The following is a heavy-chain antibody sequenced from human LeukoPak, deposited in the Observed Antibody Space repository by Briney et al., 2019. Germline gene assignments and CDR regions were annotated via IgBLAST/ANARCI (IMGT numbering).Heavy chain of an antibody. CDR3: ARGHYYYDSSGYLRDYDAFDI. CDR2: ISYDGSNE. V-gene: IGHV3-30*14. D-gene: IGHD3-22*01. Sequence: GGSLRLSCAASGFTFSSYVMHWVRQAPGKGLEWVAIISYDGSNEYYADSVKGRFTISRDNSKNTLYLQMNSLRAEDTAVYYCARGHYYYDSSGYLRDYDAFDIWGQGTMVTVSS. J-gene: IGHJ3*02. CDR1: GFTFSSYV.